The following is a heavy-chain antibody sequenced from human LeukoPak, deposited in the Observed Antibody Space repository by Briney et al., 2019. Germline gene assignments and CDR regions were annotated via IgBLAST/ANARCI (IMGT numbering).Heavy chain of an antibody. CDR2: IYYSGSI. J-gene: IGHJ4*02. Sequence: SKTLSLTCTVSGGSISSYYWSWIRQPPGKGLEWIGYIYYSGSINYNPSLKSRVIISVDKSKNQFSLKLSSVTAADTAVYYCARQIAVAGKIDYWGQGTLVTVSS. D-gene: IGHD6-19*01. CDR3: ARQIAVAGKIDY. V-gene: IGHV4-59*08. CDR1: GGSISSYY.